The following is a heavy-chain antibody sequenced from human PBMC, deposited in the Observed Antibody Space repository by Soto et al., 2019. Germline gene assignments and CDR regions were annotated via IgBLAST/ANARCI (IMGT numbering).Heavy chain of an antibody. D-gene: IGHD2-2*01. CDR3: ARDRVVPAAIGLHV. Sequence: SETLSVTCTVYGGSISSYYWSWLRQPPGKGLEWIGYIHYSGSTNYNPSLKSRVTISVDTSKNQFSLKLSSVTAADTAVYYCARDRVVPAAIGLHVRGQGTKVTLSS. V-gene: IGHV4-59*01. CDR2: IHYSGST. CDR1: GGSISSYY. J-gene: IGHJ6*02.